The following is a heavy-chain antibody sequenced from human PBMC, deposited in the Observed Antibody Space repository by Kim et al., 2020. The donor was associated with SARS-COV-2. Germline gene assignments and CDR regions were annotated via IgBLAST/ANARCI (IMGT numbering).Heavy chain of an antibody. CDR3: ARVDILTDNYGMDV. V-gene: IGHV4-39*07. J-gene: IGHJ6*02. CDR1: GGSISSSSYY. D-gene: IGHD3-9*01. Sequence: SETLSLTCTVSGGSISSSSYYWGWIRQPPGKGLEWIGSIYYSGSTYYNPSLKSRVTISVDTSKNQFSLKLSSVTAADTAVYYCARVDILTDNYGMDVWGQGTTVTVSS. CDR2: IYYSGST.